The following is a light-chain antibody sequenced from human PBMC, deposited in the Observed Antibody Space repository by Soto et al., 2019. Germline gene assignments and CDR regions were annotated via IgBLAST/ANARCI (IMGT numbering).Light chain of an antibody. V-gene: IGKV3-20*01. Sequence: EIVLTQSPGTLSLSPGERATLSCRASQSVSSSYLAWYQQKPGQAPRLLIFGASNRATGIPDRFSGSGSGTDFTLTISRLEPEDLAVDYCQQYGGSPRTFGQGTKVEIK. CDR3: QQYGGSPRT. CDR1: QSVSSSY. CDR2: GAS. J-gene: IGKJ1*01.